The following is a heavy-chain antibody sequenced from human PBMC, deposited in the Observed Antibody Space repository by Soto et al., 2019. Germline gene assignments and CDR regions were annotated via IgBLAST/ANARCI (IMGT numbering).Heavy chain of an antibody. CDR3: ARHLGPAMVRTVLPPDY. CDR1: GYTFTSYW. Sequence: PGESLKISCKASGYTFTSYWITWVRQMPGKGLAGMGRIDPSDSYTNYIPSFQGHVTISADKSVNTAYLQWSSLKASDTAMYYCARHLGPAMVRTVLPPDYWGQGTLVTVSS. D-gene: IGHD3-10*01. CDR2: IDPSDSYT. V-gene: IGHV5-10-1*01. J-gene: IGHJ4*02.